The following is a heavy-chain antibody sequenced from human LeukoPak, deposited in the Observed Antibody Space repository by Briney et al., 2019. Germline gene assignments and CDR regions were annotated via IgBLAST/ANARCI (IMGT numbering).Heavy chain of an antibody. V-gene: IGHV4-39*07. CDR1: GVSMSSGAFY. J-gene: IGHJ3*02. Sequence: SETLSLTCTVSGVSMSSGAFYWSWIRPPPGKGLEWIGEINHSGSTNYNPSLKSRVTISVDTSKNQFSLKLSSVTAADTAVYYCARVTWIQLWSPGRDAFDIWGQGTMVTVSS. CDR2: INHSGST. D-gene: IGHD5-18*01. CDR3: ARVTWIQLWSPGRDAFDI.